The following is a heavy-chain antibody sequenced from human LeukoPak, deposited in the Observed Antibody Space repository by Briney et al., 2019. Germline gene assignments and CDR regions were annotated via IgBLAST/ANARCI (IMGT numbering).Heavy chain of an antibody. CDR1: GFTFSNYW. V-gene: IGHV3-23*01. D-gene: IGHD4-23*01. Sequence: QPGGSLRLSCSVSAASGFTFSNYWMHWVRQAPGKGLEWVSAISGSGGSTYYADSVKGRFTISRDSSKNTLYLQMNSLRAEDTAVYYCAKEGYGGNFQGAFDYWGQGTLVTVSS. CDR3: AKEGYGGNFQGAFDY. J-gene: IGHJ4*02. CDR2: ISGSGGST.